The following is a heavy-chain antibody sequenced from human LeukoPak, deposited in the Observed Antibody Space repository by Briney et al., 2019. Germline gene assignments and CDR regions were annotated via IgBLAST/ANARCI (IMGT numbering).Heavy chain of an antibody. V-gene: IGHV3-23*01. CDR2: ISGSGGST. J-gene: IGHJ4*02. D-gene: IGHD5-18*01. CDR1: GFTFSSYA. Sequence: PGWSLRLSCAASGFTFSSYAMSWVRQAPGKGLEWVSAISGSGGSTYYADSVKGRFTISRDNSKNTLYLQMNSLRAEDTAVYYCANALPGYSYGLPLFDYWGQGTLVTVSS. CDR3: ANALPGYSYGLPLFDY.